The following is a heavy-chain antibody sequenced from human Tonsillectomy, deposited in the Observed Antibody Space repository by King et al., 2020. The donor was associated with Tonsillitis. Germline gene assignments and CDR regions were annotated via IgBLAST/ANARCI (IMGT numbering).Heavy chain of an antibody. J-gene: IGHJ4*02. CDR1: GFTFGDYA. D-gene: IGHD1-26*01. CDR2: IRSKTYGGTT. Sequence: VQLVESGVGLAQPGRSLRLSCTTSGFTFGDYAMNWVRQAPGKGLEWVAFIRSKTYGGTTECAASVRGRFTISRDDSKSIAYLQMNSLKTEDTAVYYCTRVKPPKHWDLLGTFDYWGQGTLVTVSS. CDR3: TRVKPPKHWDLLGTFDY. V-gene: IGHV3-49*04.